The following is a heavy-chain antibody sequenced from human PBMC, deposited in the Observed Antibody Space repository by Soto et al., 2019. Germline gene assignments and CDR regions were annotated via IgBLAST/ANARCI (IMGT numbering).Heavy chain of an antibody. CDR3: ARTPKTMGGLAFDI. CDR2: IIRIFGTA. V-gene: IGHV1-69*13. J-gene: IGHJ3*02. CDR1: GGTFSSYT. D-gene: IGHD3-10*01. Sequence: ASVKVSCKASGGTFSSYTINWVRQAPGQGLEWMGGIIRIFGTANYAQKFQGKVTITADESTSTAYMELSSLRSEDTAVYYCARTPKTMGGLAFDIWGQGTMVTVSS.